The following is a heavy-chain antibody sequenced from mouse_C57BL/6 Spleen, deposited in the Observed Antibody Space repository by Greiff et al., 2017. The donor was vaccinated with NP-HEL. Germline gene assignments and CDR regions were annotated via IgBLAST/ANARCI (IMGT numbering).Heavy chain of an antibody. CDR3: ARSGVTTGGGLDY. D-gene: IGHD1-1*01. CDR2: INPNNGGT. V-gene: IGHV1-22*01. CDR1: GYTFTDYN. J-gene: IGHJ2*01. Sequence: VQLQQSGPELVKPGASVKMSCKASGYTFTDYNMHWVKQSHGKSLEWIGYINPNNGGTSYNQKFKGKATLTVNKSSSTAYMELRSLTSEDSAVYYCARSGVTTGGGLDYWGQGTTLTVSS.